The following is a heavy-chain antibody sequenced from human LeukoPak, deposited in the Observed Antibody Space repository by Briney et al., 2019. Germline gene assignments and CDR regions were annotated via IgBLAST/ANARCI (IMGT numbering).Heavy chain of an antibody. CDR3: AKQTYSNYGEYMDV. J-gene: IGHJ6*03. V-gene: IGHV3-23*01. CDR1: GFTVSSNY. D-gene: IGHD4-11*01. CDR2: ISGSGGST. Sequence: PGGSLRLSCAASGFTVSSNYMSWVRQAPGKGLEWVSAISGSGGSTYYADSVKGRFTISRDNSKNTLYLQMNSLRAEDTAVYYCAKQTYSNYGEYMDVWGKGTTVTVSS.